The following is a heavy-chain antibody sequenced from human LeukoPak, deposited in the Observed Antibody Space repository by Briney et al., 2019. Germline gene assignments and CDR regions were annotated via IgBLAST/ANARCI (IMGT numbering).Heavy chain of an antibody. J-gene: IGHJ4*02. D-gene: IGHD3-10*01. CDR2: MNPNSGNT. CDR1: DYRFTTYG. V-gene: IGHV1-8*02. Sequence: ASVKVSCKASDYRFTTYGVSWVRQATGQGLEWMGWMNPNSGNTGYAQKFQGRVTMTRNTSISTAYMELSSLRSEDTAVYYCAVRGLWFGELTDYWGQGTLVTVSS. CDR3: AVRGLWFGELTDY.